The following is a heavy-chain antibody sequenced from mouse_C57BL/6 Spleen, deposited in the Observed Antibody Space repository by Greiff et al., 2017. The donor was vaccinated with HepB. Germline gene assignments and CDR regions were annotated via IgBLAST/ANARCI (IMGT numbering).Heavy chain of an antibody. V-gene: IGHV1-7*01. CDR1: GYTFTNYC. Sequence: QVQLKQSGAELAKPGASVKLSCKASGYTFTNYCMHWVKQRPGKGLEWIGYINPSSGYTKYNQKFKDKATLTADKSSSTAYMQLISLTDEDSAVYYCARVGYSAAMDYWGVGTSVTVSS. D-gene: IGHD2-3*01. CDR3: ARVGYSAAMDY. CDR2: INPSSGYT. J-gene: IGHJ4*01.